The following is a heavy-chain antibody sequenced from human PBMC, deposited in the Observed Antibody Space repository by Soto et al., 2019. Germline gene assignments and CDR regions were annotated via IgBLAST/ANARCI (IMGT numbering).Heavy chain of an antibody. J-gene: IGHJ4*02. CDR3: ARGHS. CDR1: GFSFRNSW. CDR2: IKEDGSET. V-gene: IGHV3-7*03. Sequence: GGSLRLSCAASGFSFRNSWMSWVRQGPGKGLEWVAHIKEDGSETDYVDSVKGRFTISRENAKNSLYLQMNSLRVEDTALYYCARGHSWGQGTLVTVSS.